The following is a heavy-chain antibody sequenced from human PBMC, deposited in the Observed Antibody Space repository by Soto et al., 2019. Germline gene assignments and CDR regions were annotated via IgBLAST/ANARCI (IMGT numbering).Heavy chain of an antibody. CDR2: ISGRGTTT. J-gene: IGHJ5*02. CDR1: GFSFGSYS. Sequence: PGGSLRLSCEASGFSFGSYSMNWVRQAPGKGLEWVSFISGRGTTTYYADSVRGRFTVSRDNAKNSLSLEVNSLRDEDTAVYYCASHSSGRKFHRWFDPWGQGTLVTVSS. D-gene: IGHD6-19*01. CDR3: ASHSSGRKFHRWFDP. V-gene: IGHV3-48*02.